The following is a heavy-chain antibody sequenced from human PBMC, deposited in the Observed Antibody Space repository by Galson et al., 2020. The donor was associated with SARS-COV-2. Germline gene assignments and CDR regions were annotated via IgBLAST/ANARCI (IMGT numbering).Heavy chain of an antibody. J-gene: IGHJ6*02. CDR1: GFTFSSYT. D-gene: IGHD3-10*02. V-gene: IGHV3-21*01. CDR3: AREASWAMFAMDV. Sequence: GGSLRLSCAASGFTFSSYTMHWVRQAPGKGLEWVSSISNGSDYIYNADSVKGRFTISRDNAKNSLYLQMNSLRAEDTAVYYCAREASWAMFAMDVWGQGTTVTVSS. CDR2: ISNGSDYI.